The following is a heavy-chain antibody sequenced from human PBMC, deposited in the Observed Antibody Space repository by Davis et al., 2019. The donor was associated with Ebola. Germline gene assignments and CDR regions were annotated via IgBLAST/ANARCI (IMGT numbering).Heavy chain of an antibody. D-gene: IGHD1-26*01. Sequence: GESLKISCAASGFTFSSYGMHWVRQAPGKGLEWVAVIWYDGSNKYYADSVKGRFTISRDNSKNMLYLQMNSLRAEDTAVYYCATQIVGALNYWGQGTLVTVSS. J-gene: IGHJ4*02. CDR3: ATQIVGALNY. CDR1: GFTFSSYG. V-gene: IGHV3-33*01. CDR2: IWYDGSNK.